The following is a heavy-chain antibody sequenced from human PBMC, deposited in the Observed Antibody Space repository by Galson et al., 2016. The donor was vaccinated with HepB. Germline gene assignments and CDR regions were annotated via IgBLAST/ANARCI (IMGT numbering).Heavy chain of an antibody. Sequence: SLRLSCAASGFSFSNYAMSWVRQLPGKGLEWVSGISSSGATTDYGHSVEGRLPISRDNSNNQWYLQMNGLRAEDAAVYYCAKDRASSYATGWFRGCLEPWGQGTLVT. J-gene: IGHJ5*02. CDR2: ISSSGATT. CDR3: AKDRASSYATGWFRGCLEP. D-gene: IGHD6-19*01. CDR1: GFSFSNYA. V-gene: IGHV3-23*01.